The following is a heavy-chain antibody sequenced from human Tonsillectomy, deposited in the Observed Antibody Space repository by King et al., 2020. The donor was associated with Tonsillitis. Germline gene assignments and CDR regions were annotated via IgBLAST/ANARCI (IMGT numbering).Heavy chain of an antibody. J-gene: IGHJ4*02. V-gene: IGHV5-51*01. D-gene: IGHD6-19*01. CDR3: ARHGLRQWLDEPNFDY. CDR1: GYSFTSYW. CDR2: IYPGDSDT. Sequence: VQLVESGAEVKKPGESLKISCKGSGYSFTSYWIGWVRQLPGKGLEWMGIIYPGDSDTRYSPSFQGQVTISADKSISTAYLQWSSLKASDTAMYYCARHGLRQWLDEPNFDYWGQGTLVTVSS.